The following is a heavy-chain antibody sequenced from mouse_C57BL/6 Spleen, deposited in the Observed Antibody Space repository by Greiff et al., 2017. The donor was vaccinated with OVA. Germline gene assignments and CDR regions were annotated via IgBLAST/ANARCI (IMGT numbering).Heavy chain of an antibody. CDR3: ARGGDYDDGAFAY. J-gene: IGHJ3*01. CDR2: IDPSDSYT. CDR1: GYTFTSYW. Sequence: VQLQQPGAELVRPGTSVKLSCKASGYTFTSYWMHWVKQRPGQGLEWIGVIDPSDSYTNYNQKFKGKATLTVDTSSSTAYMQLSSLTSEDSAVYYCARGGDYDDGAFAYWGQGTLVTVSA. V-gene: IGHV1-59*01. D-gene: IGHD2-4*01.